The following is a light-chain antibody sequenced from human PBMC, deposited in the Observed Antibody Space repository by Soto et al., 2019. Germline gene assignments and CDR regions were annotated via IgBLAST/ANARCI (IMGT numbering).Light chain of an antibody. Sequence: QAVVTQEPSLTVSPGGTVTLTCGSSTGAVTSGHYPYWFQQKPGQAPRTLIYDTNNKHSWTPARFSGSLLGGKAALTLSGAQPEDEAEYYCLLSYSGAVLFGGGTKLTVL. CDR1: TGAVTSGHY. CDR2: DTN. CDR3: LLSYSGAVL. J-gene: IGLJ2*01. V-gene: IGLV7-46*01.